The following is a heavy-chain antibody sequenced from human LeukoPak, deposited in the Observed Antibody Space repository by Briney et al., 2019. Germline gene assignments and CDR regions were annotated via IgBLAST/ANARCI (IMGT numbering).Heavy chain of an antibody. V-gene: IGHV4-39*01. J-gene: IGHJ4*02. CDR2: IHYTGST. CDR1: SGSISSSSYY. D-gene: IGHD4-11*01. CDR3: ARLTQYSSAFDY. Sequence: SETLSLTCTVSSGSISSSSYYWGWIRQPPGKGLEWIGSIHYTGSTYYNPSLKSRVTISVVTAKNEFSLNLSTVTAADTAVYYCARLTQYSSAFDYWGQGTLSTVSS.